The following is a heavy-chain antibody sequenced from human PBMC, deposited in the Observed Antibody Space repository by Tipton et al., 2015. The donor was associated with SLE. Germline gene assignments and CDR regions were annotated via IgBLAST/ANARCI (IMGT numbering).Heavy chain of an antibody. CDR2: INHSGST. D-gene: IGHD6-6*01. J-gene: IGHJ4*02. Sequence: TLSLTCAVYGGSFSGYYWSWTRQSPGKGLEWIGEINHSGSTNYNPSLKSRVTISVDTSKNQFSLKLTSVTAADTAVYYCARQYSSSSDYFDYWGQGTLVAVSS. V-gene: IGHV4-34*01. CDR1: GGSFSGYY. CDR3: ARQYSSSSDYFDY.